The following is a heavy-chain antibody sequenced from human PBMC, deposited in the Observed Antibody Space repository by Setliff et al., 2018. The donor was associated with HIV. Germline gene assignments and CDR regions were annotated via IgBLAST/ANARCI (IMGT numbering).Heavy chain of an antibody. J-gene: IGHJ6*03. CDR2: MNPNSGNT. D-gene: IGHD6-13*01. V-gene: IGHV1-8*03. CDR3: ARVSRGGWQQLARWDYYYMDV. Sequence: ASVKVSCKASGYTFTSYDISWVRQATGQGLEWMGWMNPNSGNTGYAQKFQGRVTITRNTSISTAYMELSSLRSEDTAVYYCARVSRGGWQQLARWDYYYMDVWGKGTTVTVSS. CDR1: GYTFTSYD.